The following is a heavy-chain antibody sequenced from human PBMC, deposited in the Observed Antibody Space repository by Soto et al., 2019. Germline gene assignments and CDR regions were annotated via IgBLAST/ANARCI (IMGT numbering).Heavy chain of an antibody. Sequence: SSETLSLTCTVSGGSISSYYWSWIRQPPGKGLEWIGYIYYSGSTNYNPSLKSRVTISVDTSKNQFSLKLSSVTAADTAVYYCARCRGGYPPGWFDPWGQGTLVTVSS. J-gene: IGHJ5*02. CDR2: IYYSGST. CDR3: ARCRGGYPPGWFDP. V-gene: IGHV4-59*01. CDR1: GGSISSYY. D-gene: IGHD2-15*01.